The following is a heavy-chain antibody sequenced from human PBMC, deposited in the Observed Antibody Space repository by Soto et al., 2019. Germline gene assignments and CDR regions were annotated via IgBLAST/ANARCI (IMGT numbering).Heavy chain of an antibody. CDR3: ARVRGYCSSTSCYTNWFDP. Sequence: SSETLSLTCAVYGGSVNGYYWNWIRQPPGKGLEWIGEINHTGGTHYNPSLKSRATISVDTSKNQFSLKLSSVTAADTAVYYCARVRGYCSSTSCYTNWFDPWGQGTLVTVSS. V-gene: IGHV4-34*01. J-gene: IGHJ5*02. CDR2: INHTGGT. D-gene: IGHD2-2*02. CDR1: GGSVNGYY.